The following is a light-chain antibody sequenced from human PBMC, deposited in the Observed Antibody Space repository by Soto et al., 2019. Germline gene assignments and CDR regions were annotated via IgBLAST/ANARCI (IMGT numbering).Light chain of an antibody. CDR3: QQYYSSPYT. CDR2: WAS. J-gene: IGKJ2*01. V-gene: IGKV4-1*01. CDR1: QTVLYTSSNKNY. Sequence: DIVMTQSPDSLAVSLGERATINCKSSQTVLYTSSNKNYLAWYQQKPGQPPKLLLYWASTRESGVPDRFSGSVSGTDFTLTITSLQAEDVAVYYCQQYYSSPYTFGQGTKLEIK.